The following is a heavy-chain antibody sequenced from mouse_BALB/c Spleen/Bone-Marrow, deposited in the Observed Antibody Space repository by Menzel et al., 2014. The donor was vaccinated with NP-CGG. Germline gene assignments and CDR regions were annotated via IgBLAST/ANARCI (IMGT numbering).Heavy chain of an antibody. J-gene: IGHJ2*01. Sequence: VQLKESGGGLVQPGGSRKLSCAASGFTFSDYGMAWVRQAPGKGPEWVAFISNLAYSIYYTDTVTGRFTISRENAKNTLYLEMSSLRSEDTATYYCARALAYGSSFDYWGQGTTLTVSS. V-gene: IGHV5-15*02. CDR1: GFTFSDYG. D-gene: IGHD1-1*01. CDR2: ISNLAYSI. CDR3: ARALAYGSSFDY.